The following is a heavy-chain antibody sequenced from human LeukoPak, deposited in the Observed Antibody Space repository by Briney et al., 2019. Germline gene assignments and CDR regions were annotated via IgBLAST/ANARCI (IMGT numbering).Heavy chain of an antibody. Sequence: ASVKVSCKASGYTFTGYYIHWVRQAPGQGLEWMGWINPKSGGTNYAQKFQGRVTMTRDTSISTVHMDLSRLRSEDTAVYYCARVGELFPDAFDIWGQGTMVTVSS. V-gene: IGHV1-2*02. CDR3: ARVGELFPDAFDI. D-gene: IGHD1-26*01. J-gene: IGHJ3*02. CDR1: GYTFTGYY. CDR2: INPKSGGT.